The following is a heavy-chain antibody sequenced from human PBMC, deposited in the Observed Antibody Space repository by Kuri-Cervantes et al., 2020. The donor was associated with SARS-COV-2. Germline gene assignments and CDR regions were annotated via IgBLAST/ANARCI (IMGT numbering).Heavy chain of an antibody. D-gene: IGHD2-15*01. V-gene: IGHV1-3*01. J-gene: IGHJ4*02. CDR1: GYTFTSYA. Sequence: ASVKVSCKASGYTFTSYAMHWVRQAPGQRLEWMGRINAGNGNTKYSQKFQGRVTITRDTSASTAYMELSSLRSEDTAVYYCATTSGYCSGGSCHGNYWGQGTLVTVSS. CDR3: ATTSGYCSGGSCHGNY. CDR2: INAGNGNT.